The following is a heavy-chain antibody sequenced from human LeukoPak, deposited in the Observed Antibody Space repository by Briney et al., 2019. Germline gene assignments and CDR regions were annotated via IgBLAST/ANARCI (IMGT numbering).Heavy chain of an antibody. D-gene: IGHD2-21*02. V-gene: IGHV3-21*04. CDR2: ISSSSSYI. J-gene: IGHJ5*02. CDR3: ARMTLAYCGGDCYSGWFDP. CDR1: GFTFSSYS. Sequence: PGGSLRLSCAASGFTFSSYSMNWVRQAPGKGLEWVSSISSSSSYIYYADSVKGRFTISRDNAKNSLYLQMNSLRAEDTAVYYCARMTLAYCGGDCYSGWFDPWGQGTLVTVSS.